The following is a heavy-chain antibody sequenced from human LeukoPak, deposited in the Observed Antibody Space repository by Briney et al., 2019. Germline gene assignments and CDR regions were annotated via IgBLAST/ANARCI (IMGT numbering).Heavy chain of an antibody. D-gene: IGHD2-2*02. J-gene: IGHJ4*02. CDR3: ARLVYPTYYFDY. Sequence: PSETLSLTCTVSGGSISSYYWSWIRQPPGKGLEWIGYIYYSGSTNYNPSLKSRVTISVDTSKNQFSLKLSSVTAADTAVYYCARLVYPTYYFDYWGQGTLVTVSS. V-gene: IGHV4-59*08. CDR1: GGSISSYY. CDR2: IYYSGST.